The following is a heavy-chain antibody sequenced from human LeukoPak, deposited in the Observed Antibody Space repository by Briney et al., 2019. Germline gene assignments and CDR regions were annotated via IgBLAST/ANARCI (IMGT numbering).Heavy chain of an antibody. Sequence: PGGSLRLSCAASGFTFSSYGMHWVRQPPGKGLEWVAVIWYDGSNKYYADSVKGRFTISRDNSKNTLYLQMNSLRAEDTAVYYCARDGSGPKRPPYSFDYWGQGTLVTVSS. CDR2: IWYDGSNK. J-gene: IGHJ4*02. V-gene: IGHV3-33*01. CDR1: GFTFSSYG. CDR3: ARDGSGPKRPPYSFDY. D-gene: IGHD2-15*01.